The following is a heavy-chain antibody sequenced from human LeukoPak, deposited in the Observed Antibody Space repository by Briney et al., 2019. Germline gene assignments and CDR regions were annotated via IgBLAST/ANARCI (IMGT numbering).Heavy chain of an antibody. Sequence: SETLSLTCAVYGGSFTNYYWSWIRQPPGKGLEWIGYIYYSGSTNYNPSLKSRVTMSVDTSKNQFSLNLTSVTAADTAVYYCARDHGAEIDYWGQGTLVTVSS. J-gene: IGHJ4*02. CDR1: GGSFTNYY. D-gene: IGHD3-16*01. V-gene: IGHV4-59*01. CDR2: IYYSGST. CDR3: ARDHGAEIDY.